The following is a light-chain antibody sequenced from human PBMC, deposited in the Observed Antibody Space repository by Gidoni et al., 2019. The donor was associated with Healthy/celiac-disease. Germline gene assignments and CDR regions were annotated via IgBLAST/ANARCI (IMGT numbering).Light chain of an antibody. V-gene: IGKV1-39*01. CDR3: QQSYSTPLG. J-gene: IGKJ1*01. CDR1: QSISSY. Sequence: DIHITQSPSSLSASVGDRVTITCRASQSISSYLNWYQQKPGKAPKLLIYAASSLQSGVPSRFSGSGSGTDFTLTISSLEPEDFANYYCQQSYSTPLGFGQGTKVEIK. CDR2: AAS.